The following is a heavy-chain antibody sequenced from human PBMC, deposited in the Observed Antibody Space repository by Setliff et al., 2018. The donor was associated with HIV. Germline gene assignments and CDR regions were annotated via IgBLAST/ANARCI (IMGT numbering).Heavy chain of an antibody. D-gene: IGHD3-10*01. CDR3: AVVRGVNY. CDR2: LNHGGTT. Sequence: SETLSLTCTVSGGSINSHYWSWIRQSPGEGLEWIRTLNHGGTTDYNPSLKSRVTITADTSTDQFSLKLSSMTAADTAVYFCAVVRGVNYWGQGTMVTVSS. CDR1: GGSINSHY. J-gene: IGHJ4*02. V-gene: IGHV4-59*11.